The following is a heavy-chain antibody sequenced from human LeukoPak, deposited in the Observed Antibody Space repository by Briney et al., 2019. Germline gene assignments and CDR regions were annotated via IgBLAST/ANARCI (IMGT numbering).Heavy chain of an antibody. CDR1: GFTVSNNY. Sequence: QPGGSLRLSCAASGFTVSNNYMSWVRQAPGKGLEWVSVIYSGGTTYYADSVKGRFTISRDNSKNTLYLLMNSLRAEDTAVYYCARGGYCSGGNCYGYFDYWGQGTLVTVSS. V-gene: IGHV3-66*01. CDR2: IYSGGTT. CDR3: ARGGYCSGGNCYGYFDY. J-gene: IGHJ4*02. D-gene: IGHD2-15*01.